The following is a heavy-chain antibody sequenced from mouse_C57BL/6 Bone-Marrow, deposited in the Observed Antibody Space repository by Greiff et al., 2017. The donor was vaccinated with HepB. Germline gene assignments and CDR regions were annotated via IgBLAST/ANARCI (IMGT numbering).Heavy chain of an antibody. Sequence: EVMLVESGGGLVQPKGSLKLSCAASGFSFNTYAMNWVRQAPGKGLEWVARIRSKSNNYATYYADSVKDRFTISRDDSESMLYLQMNNLKTEDTAMYYCVSLYYAMDYWGQGTSVTVSS. V-gene: IGHV10-1*01. CDR2: IRSKSNNYAT. J-gene: IGHJ4*01. CDR1: GFSFNTYA. CDR3: VSLYYAMDY.